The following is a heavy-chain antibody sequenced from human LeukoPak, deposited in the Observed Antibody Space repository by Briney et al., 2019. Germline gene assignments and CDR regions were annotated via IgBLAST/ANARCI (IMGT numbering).Heavy chain of an antibody. J-gene: IGHJ6*02. Sequence: GRSLRLSCAASGFTFDDYAMHWVRQAPGKGLEWVSGISWNSGSIGYADSVKGRFTTSRDNAKNSLYLQMNSLRAEDTALYYCAKAQNEVPAAIVYGMDVWGQGTTVTVSS. CDR1: GFTFDDYA. D-gene: IGHD2-2*02. CDR2: ISWNSGSI. CDR3: AKAQNEVPAAIVYGMDV. V-gene: IGHV3-9*01.